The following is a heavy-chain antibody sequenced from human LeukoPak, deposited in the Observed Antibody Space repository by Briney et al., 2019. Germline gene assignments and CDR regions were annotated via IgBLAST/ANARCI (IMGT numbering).Heavy chain of an antibody. Sequence: VASVKVSCKASGGTFSSYAISWVRQAPGHGLEWMGGIIPIFGTANYAQKFQGRVTITADESTSTAYMELSSLRSEDTAVYYCARDLRDGYNLESLGSYFDYWGQGTLVTVSS. CDR3: ARDLRDGYNLESLGSYFDY. CDR2: IIPIFGTA. V-gene: IGHV1-69*13. CDR1: GGTFSSYA. J-gene: IGHJ4*02. D-gene: IGHD5-24*01.